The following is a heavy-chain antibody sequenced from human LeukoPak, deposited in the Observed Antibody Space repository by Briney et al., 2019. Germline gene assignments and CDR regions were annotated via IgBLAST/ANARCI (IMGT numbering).Heavy chain of an antibody. CDR2: ISYDGSNK. Sequence: GRSLRLSCAASGFTFSSYGMHWVRQAPGKGLEWVAVISYDGSNKYYADSVKGRFTISRDNSKNTLYLQMNSLRAEDTAVYYCARSLGAIYSAFDIWGQGTMVTVSS. J-gene: IGHJ3*02. V-gene: IGHV3-30*03. D-gene: IGHD1-26*01. CDR1: GFTFSSYG. CDR3: ARSLGAIYSAFDI.